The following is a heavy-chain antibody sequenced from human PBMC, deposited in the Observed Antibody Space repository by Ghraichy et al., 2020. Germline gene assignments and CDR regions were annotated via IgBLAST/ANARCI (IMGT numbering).Heavy chain of an antibody. CDR2: IYYSGST. D-gene: IGHD3-16*01. CDR3: ARDFRAGGFSANQNWFDP. CDR1: GGSISSGGYY. J-gene: IGHJ5*02. Sequence: SETLSLTCTVSGGSISSGGYYWSWIRQHPGKGLEWIGYIYYSGSTYYNPSLKSRVTISVDTSKNQFSLKLSSVTAADTAVYYCARDFRAGGFSANQNWFDPWGQGTLVTVSS. V-gene: IGHV4-31*03.